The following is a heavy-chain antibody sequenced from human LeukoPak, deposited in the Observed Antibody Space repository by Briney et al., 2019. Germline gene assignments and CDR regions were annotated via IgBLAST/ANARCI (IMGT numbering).Heavy chain of an antibody. D-gene: IGHD5-18*01. CDR1: GGSFSGYY. CDR3: ARDRNDTAMAKYTDY. Sequence: PSETLSLTCAVYGGSFSGYYWSSIRQPPGKGLEWIGEINHSGSTNYNPSLKSRVTISVDTSKNQFSLKLSSVTAADTAVYYCARDRNDTAMAKYTDYWGQGTLVTVSS. CDR2: INHSGST. J-gene: IGHJ4*02. V-gene: IGHV4-34*01.